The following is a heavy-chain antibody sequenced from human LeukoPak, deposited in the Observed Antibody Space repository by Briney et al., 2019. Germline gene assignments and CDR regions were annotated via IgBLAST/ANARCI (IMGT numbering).Heavy chain of an antibody. CDR1: GFTLSSFG. Sequence: GGSLRLSCTASGFTLSSFGMHWVRQAPGKGLEWVSGINWNGGSTGYADSVKGRFTISRDNAKNSLYLQMNSLRAEDTALYYCARDHGYSSGWYDYWGQGTLVTVSS. D-gene: IGHD6-19*01. V-gene: IGHV3-20*04. CDR2: INWNGGST. CDR3: ARDHGYSSGWYDY. J-gene: IGHJ4*02.